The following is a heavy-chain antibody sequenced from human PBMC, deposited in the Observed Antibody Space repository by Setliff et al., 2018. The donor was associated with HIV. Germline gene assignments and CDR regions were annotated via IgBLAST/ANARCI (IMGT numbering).Heavy chain of an antibody. J-gene: IGHJ6*02. V-gene: IGHV4-39*06. CDR2: IYYSGAT. D-gene: IGHD3-16*01. CDR3: VGEGRMFGPARDYYGMDV. Sequence: SETLSLTCSVSGGSVNSSTYYWGWIRQPPGKGLEWIGSIYYSGATYYNPSLKSRVTISVDTSKNQFPLKLRSVTAADAAIYDSVGEGRMFGPARDYYGMDVWGQGTTVTVSS. CDR1: GGSVNSSTYY.